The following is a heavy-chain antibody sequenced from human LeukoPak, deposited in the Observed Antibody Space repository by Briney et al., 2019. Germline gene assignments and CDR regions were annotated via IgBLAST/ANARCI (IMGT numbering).Heavy chain of an antibody. CDR2: TNPNSGGT. Sequence: ASVKVSCKASGYTFTHYYIYWVRQAPGQGLEWMGWTNPNSGGTNYAQKFLGRVTMTRDTSISTAYMELSSLRPDDTAVYYCARDTSGGPYNYFDPWGQGTLVTVSS. J-gene: IGHJ5*02. V-gene: IGHV1-2*02. D-gene: IGHD6-25*01. CDR3: ARDTSGGPYNYFDP. CDR1: GYTFTHYY.